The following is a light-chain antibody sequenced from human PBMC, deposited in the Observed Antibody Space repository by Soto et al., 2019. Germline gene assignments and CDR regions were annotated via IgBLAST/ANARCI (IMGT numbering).Light chain of an antibody. CDR2: EVY. V-gene: IGLV2-14*01. CDR3: SSYSGSNTLYL. CDR1: SRDIGDYNY. J-gene: IGLJ1*01. Sequence: QSALTQPASVSGSPGQSISIPCTGTSRDIGDYNYVSWYQQHPGEAPKLLIYEVYNRPAGVSDRFSGSKSGNTASLTISGLQTGDEADYYCSSYSGSNTLYLFGTGTKVTVL.